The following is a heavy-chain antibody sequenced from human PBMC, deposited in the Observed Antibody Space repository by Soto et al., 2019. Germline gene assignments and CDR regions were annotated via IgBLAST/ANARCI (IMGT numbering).Heavy chain of an antibody. D-gene: IGHD1-26*01. V-gene: IGHV1-69*01. CDR3: ARDGGRHSGGTDY. CDR2: IIPIFGTA. J-gene: IGHJ4*02. CDR1: GGTFSSYS. Sequence: QVQLVQSGAEVEKPGSSVKVSCKASGGTFSSYSINWVRQDPGQGLEWMGEIIPIFGTANYAQKFQGRVTITADESTSTAYLELSSLRSEDTAAYYCARDGGRHSGGTDYWGQGTLVTVSS.